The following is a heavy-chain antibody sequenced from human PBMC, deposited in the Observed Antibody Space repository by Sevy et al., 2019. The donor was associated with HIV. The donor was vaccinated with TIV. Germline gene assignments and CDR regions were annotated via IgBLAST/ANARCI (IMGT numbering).Heavy chain of an antibody. CDR2: ISSSGSTI. D-gene: IGHD6-13*01. CDR1: GFTFSSYS. J-gene: IGHJ4*02. V-gene: IGHV3-48*01. CDR3: ARDTQRYSSSWTDY. Sequence: GGSLRLSCAASGFTFSSYSMNWVRQAPGKGLEWVSYISSSGSTIYYADSVKGRFTISRDNAKNSLYLQMNSLRAEDTAVYYCARDTQRYSSSWTDYWGQGTLVTVSS.